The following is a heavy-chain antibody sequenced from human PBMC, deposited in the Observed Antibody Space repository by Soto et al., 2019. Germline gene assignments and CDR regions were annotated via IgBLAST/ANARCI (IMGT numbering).Heavy chain of an antibody. CDR2: ITWNGGSV. CDR1: GFTFDDYA. V-gene: IGHV3-9*01. Sequence: SLRLSCAASGFTFDDYAMHWVRQAPGKGLEWVSFITWNGGSVGYADSLKGRFTISRDNAKNSLYLQLSSLRTEDTAFYYCTRGYCSVGSCAFDIWGQGTMVTVSS. D-gene: IGHD2-15*01. J-gene: IGHJ3*02. CDR3: TRGYCSVGSCAFDI.